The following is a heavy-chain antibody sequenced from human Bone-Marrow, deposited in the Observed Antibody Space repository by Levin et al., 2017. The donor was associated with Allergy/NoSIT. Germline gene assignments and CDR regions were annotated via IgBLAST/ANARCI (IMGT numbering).Heavy chain of an antibody. V-gene: IGHV1-8*02. CDR3: ARGTGGSDIAFDI. Sequence: ASVKVSCTASGYTFNSYDIHWVRQAPGQGLEWMGWMDPNNENTGYAQRFQGRVTMTRNTSISAAYMELSSLRSDDTAVYFCARGTGGSDIAFDIWGHGTMVTVSS. CDR2: MDPNNENT. J-gene: IGHJ3*02. D-gene: IGHD6-13*01. CDR1: GYTFNSYD.